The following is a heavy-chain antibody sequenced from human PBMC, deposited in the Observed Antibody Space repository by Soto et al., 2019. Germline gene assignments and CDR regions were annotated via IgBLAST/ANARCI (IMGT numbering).Heavy chain of an antibody. CDR3: ARDSVEGYSSGFFNY. CDR2: IIPMFGII. Sequence: GASVKVSCQAFGGTFSRYAFSWVRQAPGKGLVWMGGIIPMFGIISYAQRLQGRVTITADKSTSTGYMELSSLRSEDTAVYYCARDSVEGYSSGFFNYWGQGTLVTVSS. J-gene: IGHJ4*02. V-gene: IGHV1-69*10. D-gene: IGHD6-19*01. CDR1: GGTFSRYA.